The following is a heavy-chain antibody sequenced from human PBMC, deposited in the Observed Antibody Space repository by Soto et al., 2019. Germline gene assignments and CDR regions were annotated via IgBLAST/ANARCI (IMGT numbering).Heavy chain of an antibody. CDR2: ISINGDST. V-gene: IGHV3-64D*08. Sequence: GGSLRLSCSASGFAFGSYAMHWVRQAPGKGLEYVSAISINGDSTYYADSVKGRFTISRDNSENTLYLQMTSLRVDDTAVYYWGKDSRSWYYFDGWGQGTLVTVSS. CDR3: GKDSRSWYYFDG. J-gene: IGHJ4*01. CDR1: GFAFGSYA. D-gene: IGHD6-13*01.